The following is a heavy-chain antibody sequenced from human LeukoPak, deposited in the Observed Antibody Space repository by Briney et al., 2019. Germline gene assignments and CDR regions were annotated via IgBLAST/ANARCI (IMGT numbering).Heavy chain of an antibody. CDR3: ATEGSSGWFDY. CDR2: IYSGANT. J-gene: IGHJ4*02. CDR1: GFTVSSNY. D-gene: IGHD6-19*01. V-gene: IGHV3-53*01. Sequence: GGSLRLSCAASGFTVSSNYMSWVRQAPGKGLEWVSVIYSGANTFYADSVKGRFTISRDNSKNTLYLQMNSLRAEDTAVYYCATEGSSGWFDYWGQGALVTVSS.